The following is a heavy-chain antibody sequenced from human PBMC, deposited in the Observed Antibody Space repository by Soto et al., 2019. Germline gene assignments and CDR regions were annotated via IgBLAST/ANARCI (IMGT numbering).Heavy chain of an antibody. D-gene: IGHD4-17*01. J-gene: IGHJ4*02. Sequence: QLQLQESGPGLVKPSETLSLTCTVSGGSISSSSYYWGWIRQPPGKGLEWIGSIYYSGSTYYNPSLKSRVTRSGDTSKNQFSRKRSCVTAADTAVYYCARHGALYGDQPRYYFDYWGQGTLVTVSS. CDR2: IYYSGST. V-gene: IGHV4-39*01. CDR3: ARHGALYGDQPRYYFDY. CDR1: GGSISSSSYY.